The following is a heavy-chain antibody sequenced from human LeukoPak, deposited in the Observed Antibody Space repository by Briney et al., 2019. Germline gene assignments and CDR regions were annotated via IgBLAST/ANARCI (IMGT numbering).Heavy chain of an antibody. CDR3: ARDQFPDYYGSGSQGWFDP. D-gene: IGHD3-10*01. V-gene: IGHV4-61*01. CDR2: IYYSGST. CDR1: GGSISSGSYY. J-gene: IGHJ5*02. Sequence: SETLSLTCTVSGGSISSGSYYWSWIRQPPGKGLEWIGYIYYSGSTNYNPSLKSRVTISVDTSKNQFSLKLSSVTAADTAVYYCARDQFPDYYGSGSQGWFDPWGQGTLVTVSS.